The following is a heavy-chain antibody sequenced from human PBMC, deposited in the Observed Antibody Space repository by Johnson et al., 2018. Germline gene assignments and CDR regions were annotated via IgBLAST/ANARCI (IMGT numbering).Heavy chain of an antibody. V-gene: IGHV3-66*02. CDR3: ARETFPHHHMDV. CDR1: GLTVNTNY. J-gene: IGHJ6*03. D-gene: IGHD2/OR15-2a*01. Sequence: VQLVETGGDLVQREGSLRLSCAASGLTVNTNYMTWVRQAPGKGLEWVSVIYSGGRTFYADFVQGRFTISRDNSKNIVYLQMNSLTTEDTALYYCARETFPHHHMDVWGKGTTVIVSS. CDR2: IYSGGRT.